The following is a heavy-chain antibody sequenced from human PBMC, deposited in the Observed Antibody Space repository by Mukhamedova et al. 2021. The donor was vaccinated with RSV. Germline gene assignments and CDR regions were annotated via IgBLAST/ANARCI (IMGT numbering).Heavy chain of an antibody. CDR3: ARAITMVRGGSPTFDY. CDR2: IYPGDSDT. V-gene: IGHV5-51*01. J-gene: IGHJ4*02. D-gene: IGHD3-10*01. Sequence: MGIIYPGDSDTRYSPSFQGQVTISADKSISTAYLQWSSLKASDTAMYYCARAITMVRGGSPTFDYWGQVTLVTVSS.